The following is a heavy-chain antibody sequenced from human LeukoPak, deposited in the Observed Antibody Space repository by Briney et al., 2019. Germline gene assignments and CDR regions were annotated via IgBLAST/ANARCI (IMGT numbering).Heavy chain of an antibody. J-gene: IGHJ3*02. Sequence: GGSLRLSCAASAFTFDDYGMSWVRQAPGKGLEWVSAINWNGGSTGYADSVKGRFTISRDNAKNSLYLQMNSLRAEDTALYYCARGPTPGITGTTTWGAFDIWGQRTMVTVSS. CDR3: ARGPTPGITGTTTWGAFDI. CDR2: INWNGGST. CDR1: AFTFDDYG. D-gene: IGHD1-7*01. V-gene: IGHV3-20*04.